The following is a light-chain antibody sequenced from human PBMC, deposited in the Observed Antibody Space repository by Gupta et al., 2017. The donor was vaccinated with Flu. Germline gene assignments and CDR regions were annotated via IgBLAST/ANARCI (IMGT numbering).Light chain of an antibody. CDR1: SSADGSYNL. CDR3: GSYAGSSPYV. J-gene: IGLJ1*01. V-gene: IGLV2-23*01. Sequence: QSALTQPDSVSGSPGQSIPISCTGTSSADGSYNLLSWYQQHPGKAPKLLIHEGSKRPSGFSNRFSGSKSGHTASLTISGLQAEDEADYYCGSYAGSSPYVFGTGTKVTVL. CDR2: EGS.